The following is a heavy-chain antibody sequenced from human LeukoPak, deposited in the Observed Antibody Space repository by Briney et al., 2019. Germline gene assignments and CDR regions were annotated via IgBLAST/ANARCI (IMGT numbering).Heavy chain of an antibody. Sequence: VASVKVSCKASGYTFTSYDINWVRQATGQGLEWMGWMSPNSGNTGYAQKFQGRVTITRNTSISTAYMELSSLRSEDTAVYYCARVGRDGYNYYFDYWGQGTLVTVSS. CDR2: MSPNSGNT. J-gene: IGHJ4*02. CDR1: GYTFTSYD. V-gene: IGHV1-8*03. D-gene: IGHD5-24*01. CDR3: ARVGRDGYNYYFDY.